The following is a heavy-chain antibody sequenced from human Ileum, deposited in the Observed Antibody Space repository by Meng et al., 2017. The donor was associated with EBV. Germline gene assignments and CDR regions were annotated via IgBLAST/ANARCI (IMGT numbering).Heavy chain of an antibody. Sequence: QVHVVPAGAGVKMPEASIKLSCKASGYTFTGYAIHWVRQAPGQRLEWMGWINPGSGNTKYSQKFQGRVTITRDTSATTVYMDLSSLRSEDTAVFYCARDGGFSVGATKYDYWGQGALVTVSS. CDR1: GYTFTGYA. J-gene: IGHJ4*02. CDR3: ARDGGFSVGATKYDY. D-gene: IGHD1-26*01. CDR2: INPGSGNT. V-gene: IGHV1-3*01.